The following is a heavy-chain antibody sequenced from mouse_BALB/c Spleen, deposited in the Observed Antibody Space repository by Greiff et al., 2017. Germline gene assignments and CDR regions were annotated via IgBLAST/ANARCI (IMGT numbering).Heavy chain of an antibody. CDR1: GFTFSSFG. CDR2: ISSGSSTI. V-gene: IGHV5-17*02. J-gene: IGHJ4*01. D-gene: IGHD1-1*01. Sequence: EVKLVESGGGLVQPGGSRKLSCAASGFTFSSFGMHWVRQAPEKGLEWVAYISSGSSTIYYADTVKGRFTISRDNPKNTLFLQMTSLRSEDTAMYYCARDYYGYYYAMDYWGQGTSVTVSS. CDR3: ARDYYGYYYAMDY.